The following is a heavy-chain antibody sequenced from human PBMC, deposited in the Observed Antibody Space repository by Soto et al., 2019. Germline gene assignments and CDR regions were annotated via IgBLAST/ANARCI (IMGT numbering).Heavy chain of an antibody. Sequence: SETLSLTCRVSGGSMSGYYWSWVRLAPGKGLEWIGYVYYTGSTNYNPSLQSRVSISVDTSNKHFSLSLSLVTAADTAVYFCARSIAVPSGNIDHWGQGIRVTVSS. V-gene: IGHV4-59*01. D-gene: IGHD6-6*01. CDR1: GGSMSGYY. J-gene: IGHJ4*02. CDR3: ARSIAVPSGNIDH. CDR2: VYYTGST.